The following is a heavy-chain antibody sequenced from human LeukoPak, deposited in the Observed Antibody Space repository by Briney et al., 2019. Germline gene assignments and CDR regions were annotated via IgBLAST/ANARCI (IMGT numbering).Heavy chain of an antibody. CDR1: GYIFTDCA. J-gene: IGHJ4*02. CDR3: ARARWTSTVTTYYLDF. Sequence: GASVKVSCKASGYIFTDCAIQWVRQAPGQGLEWMGWINAGNGKTKYSQKFQGRVTITRDTSASTACMELSGLRSDDTAVYYCARARWTSTVTTYYLDFWGQGTLVTVSS. V-gene: IGHV1-3*01. CDR2: INAGNGKT. D-gene: IGHD4-17*01.